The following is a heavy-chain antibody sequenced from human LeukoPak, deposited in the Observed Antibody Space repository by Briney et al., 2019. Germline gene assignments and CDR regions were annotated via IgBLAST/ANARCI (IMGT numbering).Heavy chain of an antibody. V-gene: IGHV3-23*01. D-gene: IGHD3-10*01. J-gene: IGHJ4*02. Sequence: GGSLRLPCAASGSTISSYVMSWVRQAPGKGLEWVSSISDSGGNTYYADSVKGRFTISRDNSKNTLYLQMNSLRVEDTAIYYCAKDGAQAGVTFDYWGQGTLVTVSS. CDR3: AKDGAQAGVTFDY. CDR1: GSTISSYV. CDR2: ISDSGGNT.